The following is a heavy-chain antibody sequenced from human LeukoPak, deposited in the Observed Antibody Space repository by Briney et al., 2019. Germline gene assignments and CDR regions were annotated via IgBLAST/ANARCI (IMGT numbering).Heavy chain of an antibody. J-gene: IGHJ3*02. Sequence: ASVKVSCKASGYTFTSYGISWVRQASGQGLEWMGWISAYNGNTNYAQKLQGRVTITADKSTSTAYMELSSLRSEDTAVYYCARGGGYDSSGYPIDAFDIWGQGTMVTVSS. CDR1: GYTFTSYG. V-gene: IGHV1-18*01. CDR2: ISAYNGNT. CDR3: ARGGGYDSSGYPIDAFDI. D-gene: IGHD3-22*01.